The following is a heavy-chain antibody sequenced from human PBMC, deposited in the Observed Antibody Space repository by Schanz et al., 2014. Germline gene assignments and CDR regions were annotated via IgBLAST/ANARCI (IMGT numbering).Heavy chain of an antibody. CDR1: GFTFSSHS. CDR3: ARDQASTH. J-gene: IGHJ4*02. V-gene: IGHV3-66*01. Sequence: EVQLVESGGNLVQPWGSLRLSCVASGFTFSSHSMNWVRQAPGQGLEPVSVTYLGGNTDYADSVKGRFTISRDDSKNTLHLQMNSLRSEDTAIYFCARDQASTHWGQGTPVTVSS. CDR2: TYLGGNT.